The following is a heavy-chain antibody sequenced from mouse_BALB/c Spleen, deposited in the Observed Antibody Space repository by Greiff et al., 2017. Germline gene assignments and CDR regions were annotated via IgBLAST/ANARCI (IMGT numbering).Heavy chain of an antibody. CDR3: ARQAIVDY. CDR1: GFAFSSYD. Sequence: EVKLMESGGGLVKPGGSLKLSCAASGFAFSSYDMSWVRQTPEKRLEWVAYISSGGGSTYYPDTVKGRFTISRDNAKNTLYLQMSSLKSEDTAMYYCARQAIVDYWGQGTSVTVSS. J-gene: IGHJ4*01. V-gene: IGHV5-12-1*01. CDR2: ISSGGGST.